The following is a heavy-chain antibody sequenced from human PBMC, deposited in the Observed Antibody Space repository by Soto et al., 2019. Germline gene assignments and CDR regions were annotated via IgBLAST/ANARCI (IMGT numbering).Heavy chain of an antibody. J-gene: IGHJ4*02. CDR3: ARASYYDSSGYYYYY. V-gene: IGHV4-61*01. D-gene: IGHD3-22*01. CDR2: IYYSGST. Sequence: QVQLQESGPGLVKPSETLSLTCTVSGGSVSSGSYYWSWIRQPPGKGLEWIGYIYYSGSTNYNPSLKSRVTISVDTSKNQFSLKLSSVTAADTAVYYCARASYYDSSGYYYYYWGQGTLVTVSS. CDR1: GGSVSSGSYY.